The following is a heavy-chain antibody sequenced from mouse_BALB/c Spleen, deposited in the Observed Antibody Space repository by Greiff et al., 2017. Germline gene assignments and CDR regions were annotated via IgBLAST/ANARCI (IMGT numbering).Heavy chain of an antibody. Sequence: VKLQESGAELAKPGASVKMSCKASGYTFTSYWMHWVKQRPGQGLEWIGYINPSTGYTEYNQKFKDKATLTADKSSSTAYMQLSSLTSEDSAVYYCARTLYGAWFAYWGQGTLVTVSA. CDR1: GYTFTSYW. V-gene: IGHV1-7*01. CDR3: ARTLYGAWFAY. CDR2: INPSTGYT. D-gene: IGHD1-1*01. J-gene: IGHJ3*01.